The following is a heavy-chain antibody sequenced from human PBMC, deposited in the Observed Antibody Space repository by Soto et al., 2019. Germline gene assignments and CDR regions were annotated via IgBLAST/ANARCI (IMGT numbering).Heavy chain of an antibody. Sequence: GGSLRLSCAASEFTFSNYAMSWVRQAPGKGLEWVSSISDNGGTTYYATAYAASVKGRFTISRDDSKNTAYLQMNSLKTEDTAVYYCTTRTTTPAWYFDLWGRGTLVTVS. CDR1: EFTFSNYA. D-gene: IGHD4-17*01. CDR2: ISDNGGTTYYAT. J-gene: IGHJ2*01. V-gene: IGHV3-73*01. CDR3: TTRTTTPAWYFDL.